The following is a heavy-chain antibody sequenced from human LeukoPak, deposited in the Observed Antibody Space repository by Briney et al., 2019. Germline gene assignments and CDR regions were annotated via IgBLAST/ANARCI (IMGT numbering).Heavy chain of an antibody. J-gene: IGHJ4*02. CDR2: VNPDGSST. Sequence: GGSLRLSCAASGFTFSRYWMHWVRQVPGKGLVWVSRVNPDGSSTTYADSVKGRVTTSRDNAKNTLYLQMNRLRVEDTAVYFCARGGSYGDYWGQGILDTVSS. CDR3: ARGGSYGDY. D-gene: IGHD3-16*01. V-gene: IGHV3-74*01. CDR1: GFTFSRYW.